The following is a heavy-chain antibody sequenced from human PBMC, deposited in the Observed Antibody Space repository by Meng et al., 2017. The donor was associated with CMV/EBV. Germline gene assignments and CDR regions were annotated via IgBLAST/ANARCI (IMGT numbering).Heavy chain of an antibody. V-gene: IGHV3-21*01. Sequence: GGSLRLSCAASGFTFSSYSMNWVRQAPGKGLEWVSSISSSSSYKYYADSVKGRFTISRDNAKNSLYLQMNSLRAEDTAVYYCARRYLRDIVVVTHYYYGMDVWGQGTTVTVSS. CDR1: GFTFSSYS. D-gene: IGHD2-2*01. CDR3: ARRYLRDIVVVTHYYYGMDV. CDR2: ISSSSSYK. J-gene: IGHJ6*02.